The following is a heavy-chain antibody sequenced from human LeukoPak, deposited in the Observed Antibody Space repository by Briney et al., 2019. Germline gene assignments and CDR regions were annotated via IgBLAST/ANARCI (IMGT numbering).Heavy chain of an antibody. V-gene: IGHV3-30*18. CDR3: AKDRHRGGYDPDGMDV. CDR1: GFIFSTYG. D-gene: IGHD5-24*01. J-gene: IGHJ6*02. Sequence: PGGSLRLSCVASGFIFSTYGMNWVRQAPGKGLEWVAVISYEGGNKDYSDSVKGRFTISRDNSKSTLYLQLNSLRADDTAVYYCAKDRHRGGYDPDGMDVWGQGTTDTV. CDR2: ISYEGGNK.